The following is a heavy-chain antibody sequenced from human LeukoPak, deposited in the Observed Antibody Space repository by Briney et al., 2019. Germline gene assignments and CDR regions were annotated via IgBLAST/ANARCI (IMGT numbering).Heavy chain of an antibody. CDR3: AREGYYDSSGYYHHDAFDI. J-gene: IGHJ3*02. V-gene: IGHV4-59*01. CDR1: GGSISSYY. Sequence: SETLSLTCTVSGGSISSYYRSWIRQPPGKGLEWIGYIYYSGSTNYNPPLKSRVTISVDTSKNQFSLKLSSVTAADTAVYYCAREGYYDSSGYYHHDAFDIWGQGTMVTVSS. CDR2: IYYSGST. D-gene: IGHD3-22*01.